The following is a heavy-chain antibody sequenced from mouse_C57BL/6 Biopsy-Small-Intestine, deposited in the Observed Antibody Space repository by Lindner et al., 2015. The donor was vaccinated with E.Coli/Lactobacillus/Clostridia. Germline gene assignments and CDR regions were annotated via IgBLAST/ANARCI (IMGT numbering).Heavy chain of an antibody. CDR2: ISSGSSTI. CDR3: ARGARYDYPMDY. Sequence: VQLQESGGGLVKPGGSLKLSCAASGFTFSDYGMHWVRQAPEKGLEWVAYISSGSSTIYYADTVKGRFTISRDNAKNTLFLQMTSLRSEDTAMYYCARGARYDYPMDYWGQGTSVTVSS. CDR1: GFTFSDYG. V-gene: IGHV5-17*01. D-gene: IGHD2-4*01. J-gene: IGHJ4*01.